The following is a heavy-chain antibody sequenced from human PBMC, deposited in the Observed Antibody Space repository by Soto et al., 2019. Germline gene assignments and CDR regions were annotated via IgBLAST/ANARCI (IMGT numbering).Heavy chain of an antibody. CDR3: ATLVATMGAYYFDY. D-gene: IGHD5-12*01. CDR1: GYTFTSYG. Sequence: GASVKVSCKASGYTFTSYGISWVRQAPGQGLEWMGWISAYNGNTNYAQKLQGRVTMTTDTSTSTAYMELRSLRSDDTAVYYCATLVATMGAYYFDYWGQGTLVTSPQ. J-gene: IGHJ4*02. CDR2: ISAYNGNT. V-gene: IGHV1-18*01.